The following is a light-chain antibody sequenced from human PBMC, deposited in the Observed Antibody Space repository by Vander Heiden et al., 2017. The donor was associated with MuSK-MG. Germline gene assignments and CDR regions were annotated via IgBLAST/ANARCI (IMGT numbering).Light chain of an antibody. CDR1: SSNIGSNA. V-gene: IGLV1-44*01. CDR2: TNV. Sequence: QSVLAQPPSASGTPGQRVTISCSGSSSNIGSNAVNWYQQFPGTAPKLLISTNVQRPSGVPERFSGSKSGTSASLAISGLQSEDEAVYYCDTWDDSLNAVLFGGGTKLTVL. CDR3: DTWDDSLNAVL. J-gene: IGLJ2*01.